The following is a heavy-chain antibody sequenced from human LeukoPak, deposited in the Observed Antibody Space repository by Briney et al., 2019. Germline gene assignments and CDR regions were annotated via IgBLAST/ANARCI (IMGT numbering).Heavy chain of an antibody. CDR3: AAHPSIAALR. Sequence: GGSLRLSCAASGFIFSSYSMNWVRQAPGKGLEWVPSISSSSSYIYYADSVKGRFIISRDNAKNSLYLQMNSLRAEDTAVYYCAAHPSIAALRWGQGTLVTVSS. CDR1: GFIFSSYS. CDR2: ISSSSSYI. V-gene: IGHV3-21*01. J-gene: IGHJ4*02. D-gene: IGHD6-6*01.